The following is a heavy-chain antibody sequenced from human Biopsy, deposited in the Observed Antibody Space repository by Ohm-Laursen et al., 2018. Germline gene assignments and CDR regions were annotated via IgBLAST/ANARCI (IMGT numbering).Heavy chain of an antibody. CDR1: GVSISTYY. V-gene: IGHV4-59*01. CDR2: IYYSGST. J-gene: IGHJ3*02. CDR3: AREAIGVATAFDI. D-gene: IGHD5-12*01. Sequence: SETLSLTCTVSGVSISTYYWSWIRQSPGRGLEWIAYIYYSGSTDYNPSLKSRVTISLDTSKNQFSLKLSSVTAADTAIYYCAREAIGVATAFDIWSQGTMVTVSS.